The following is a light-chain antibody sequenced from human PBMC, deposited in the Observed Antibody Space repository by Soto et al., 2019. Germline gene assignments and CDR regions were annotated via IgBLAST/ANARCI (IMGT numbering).Light chain of an antibody. CDR1: TSNIGSHT. J-gene: IGLJ2*01. CDR2: SSN. CDR3: AAWDDSLNGVV. Sequence: QSVLTQPPSASGTPGQRVTISCSGSTSNIGSHTLNWYQHLPGTAPKLLIYSSNQRPSGVPDRFSGSKSGTSASLAISGLQSEDEADYYCAAWDDSLNGVVFGGGTKVTVL. V-gene: IGLV1-44*01.